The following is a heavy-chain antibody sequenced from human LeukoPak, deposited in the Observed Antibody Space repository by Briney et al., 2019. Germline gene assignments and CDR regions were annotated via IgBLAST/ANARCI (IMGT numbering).Heavy chain of an antibody. CDR3: AKRGDREYYDFWSGYSPYYYYGMDV. CDR2: ISGSGGST. V-gene: IGHV3-23*01. CDR1: GFTFSSYA. D-gene: IGHD3-3*01. J-gene: IGHJ6*02. Sequence: GGSLRLSCAASGFTFSSYAMSWVRQAPGKGLEWVSAISGSGGSTYYADSVKGRFPISRDNSKNTLYLQMNSLRAEDTAVYYCAKRGDREYYDFWSGYSPYYYYGMDVWGQGTTVTVSS.